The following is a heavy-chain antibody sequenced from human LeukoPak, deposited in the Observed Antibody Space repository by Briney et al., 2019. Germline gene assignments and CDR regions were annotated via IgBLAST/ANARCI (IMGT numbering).Heavy chain of an antibody. D-gene: IGHD4-17*01. J-gene: IGHJ4*02. CDR2: ISGSGGSI. V-gene: IGHV3-23*01. CDR3: AKRIKVTTPYFDY. CDR1: GFTFNNYA. Sequence: GGSLRLSCAASGFTFNNYAMSWVRQAPGKGLEWVSAISGSGGSIYYADSVKGRFTISRDNSKNTLYLQMNSLRAEDTAVYYCAKRIKVTTPYFDYWGQGTLVTVSS.